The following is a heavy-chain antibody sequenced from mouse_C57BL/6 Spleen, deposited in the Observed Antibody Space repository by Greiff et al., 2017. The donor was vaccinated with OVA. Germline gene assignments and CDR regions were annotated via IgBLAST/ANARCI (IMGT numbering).Heavy chain of an antibody. J-gene: IGHJ1*03. CDR2: INPSNGGT. CDR3: ARANTVVVHWYFDV. D-gene: IGHD1-1*01. Sequence: VQLQQPGTELVKPGASVKLSCKASGYTFTSYWMHWVKQRPGQGLEWIGNINPSNGGTNYNEKFQSKATLTVDKSSSTAYMQLSSLTSEDSAVYYCARANTVVVHWYFDVWGTGTTVTVSS. V-gene: IGHV1-53*01. CDR1: GYTFTSYW.